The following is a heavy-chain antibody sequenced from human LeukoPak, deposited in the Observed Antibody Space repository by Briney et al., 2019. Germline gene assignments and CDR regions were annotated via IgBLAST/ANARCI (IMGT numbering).Heavy chain of an antibody. V-gene: IGHV3-7*01. CDR2: IKQDGSEK. D-gene: IGHD3-22*01. CDR1: GFTFSSYW. CDR3: ARVNYYYDSSGYPRASYFDY. Sequence: GGSLRLSCAASGFTFSSYWMSWVRQAPGKGLEWVANIKQDGSEKYYVDSVKGRFTISRDNAKNSLYLQMNSLRAEDTAVYYCARVNYYYDSSGYPRASYFDYWGQGTLVTVSS. J-gene: IGHJ4*02.